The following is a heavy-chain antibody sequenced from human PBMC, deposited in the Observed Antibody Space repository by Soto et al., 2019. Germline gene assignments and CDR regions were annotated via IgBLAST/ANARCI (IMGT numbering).Heavy chain of an antibody. V-gene: IGHV4-31*02. CDR1: GGSISSGDNF. Sequence: SETLSLTCSVSGGSISSGDNFWSWIRQYPGKGLEWIGFSYHSGSTYYNPSLKSRVTISVDTSKKQFSLNLSSVTAADTAVYYRARGFGSSSWDYWGQGTPVTVSS. CDR3: ARGFGSSSWDY. J-gene: IGHJ4*02. CDR2: SYHSGST. D-gene: IGHD6-13*01.